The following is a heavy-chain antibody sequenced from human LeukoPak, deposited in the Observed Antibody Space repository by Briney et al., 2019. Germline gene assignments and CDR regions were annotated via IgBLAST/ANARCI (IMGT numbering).Heavy chain of an antibody. CDR2: IYYSGST. J-gene: IGHJ4*02. V-gene: IGHV4-61*01. D-gene: IGHD6-13*01. Sequence: PAETLSLTCTVSGGSVSSGSYYWSWIRQPPGKGLEWIGYIYYSGSTNYNPSLKSRVTISVDTSKNQFSLKLSSVTAADTAVYYCATYPIAAAGKNGERYRGQGTLVTVSS. CDR1: GGSVSSGSYY. CDR3: ATYPIAAAGKNGERY.